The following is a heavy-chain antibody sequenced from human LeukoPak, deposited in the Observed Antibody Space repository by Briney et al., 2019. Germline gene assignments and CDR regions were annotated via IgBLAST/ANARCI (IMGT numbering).Heavy chain of an antibody. CDR1: GGSFSGYY. CDR3: AVGRPGPRVMITFGGVSGDAFDI. CDR2: INHSGST. J-gene: IGHJ3*02. V-gene: IGHV4-34*01. D-gene: IGHD3-16*01. Sequence: SETLSLTCAVYGGSFSGYYWSWIRQPPGKGLECIGEINHSGSTNYNPSLKGRVTISVDTSKNQFSLKLSSVTAADTAVYYCAVGRPGPRVMITFGGVSGDAFDIWGQGTMVTVSS.